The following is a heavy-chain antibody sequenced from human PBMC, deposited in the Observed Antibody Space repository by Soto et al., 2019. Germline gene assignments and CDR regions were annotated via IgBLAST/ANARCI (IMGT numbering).Heavy chain of an antibody. Sequence: PGGSLRLSCAASGFTFDDYAMHWVRQAPGKGLEWVSGISWNSGSIGYADSVKGRFTISRDNAKNSLYLQMNSLRAEDTALYYCAKAAYYDILTGYYKTHYYYMDVWGKGTTVTVSS. D-gene: IGHD3-9*01. CDR2: ISWNSGSI. CDR1: GFTFDDYA. CDR3: AKAAYYDILTGYYKTHYYYMDV. V-gene: IGHV3-9*01. J-gene: IGHJ6*03.